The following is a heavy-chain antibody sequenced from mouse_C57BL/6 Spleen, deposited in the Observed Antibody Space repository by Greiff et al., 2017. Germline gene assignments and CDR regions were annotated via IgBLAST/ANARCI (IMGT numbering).Heavy chain of an antibody. CDR2: IDPENGDT. D-gene: IGHD1-1*01. V-gene: IGHV14-4*01. Sequence: VQLQQSGAELVRPRASVKLSCTASGFNIKDDYMHWVKQRPEQGLEWIGWIDPENGDTEYASKFQGKATITADTSSNTAYLQLSSLTSEDTAVYYCTQGKITTVVAEYWGQGTLVTVSA. CDR1: GFNIKDDY. CDR3: TQGKITTVVAEY. J-gene: IGHJ3*01.